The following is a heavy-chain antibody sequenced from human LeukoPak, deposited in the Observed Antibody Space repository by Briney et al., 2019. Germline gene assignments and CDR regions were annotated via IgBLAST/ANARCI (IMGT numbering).Heavy chain of an antibody. CDR2: IIWNSVTI. V-gene: IGHV3-9*01. CDR3: ARSNSGSFDSLDY. J-gene: IGHJ4*02. Sequence: TGGSLRLSCAASGFTFDDYAMHWVRQTPGKGLEWVSGIIWNSVTIGYADSVKGRFTISRDNARNSLYLQMNSLRAEDTALYYCARSNSGSFDSLDYWGQGTLSPSPQ. CDR1: GFTFDDYA. D-gene: IGHD3-10*01.